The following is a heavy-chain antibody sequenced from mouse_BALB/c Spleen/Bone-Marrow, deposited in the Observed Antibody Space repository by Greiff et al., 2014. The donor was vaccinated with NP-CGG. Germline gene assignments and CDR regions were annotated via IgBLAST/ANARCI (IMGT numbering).Heavy chain of an antibody. J-gene: IGHJ3*01. CDR1: GYTFTSYY. CDR3: TRENYGFAY. CDR2: INPSNGGT. D-gene: IGHD1-1*02. Sequence: VQVVESGAELVKPGASVKLSCKASGYTFTSYYMYWVKQRPGQGLEWIGEINPSNGGTNFNEKFKSKATLTVDKSSSTAYMQLSSLTSEDSAVYYCTRENYGFAYWGQGTLVTVSA. V-gene: IGHV1S81*02.